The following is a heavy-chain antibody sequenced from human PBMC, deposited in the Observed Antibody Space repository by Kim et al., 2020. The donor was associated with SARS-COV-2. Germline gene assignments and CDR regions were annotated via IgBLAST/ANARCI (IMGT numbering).Heavy chain of an antibody. J-gene: IGHJ4*02. CDR2: INHSGKT. CDR3: ARGLPGY. CDR1: GGSFSDYN. V-gene: IGHV4-34*01. Sequence: SETLSLTCAVYGGSFSDYNWNWVRQSPGKGLEWIGQINHSGKTNYNPSLKSRVTISVDTSKNQFSLKLTSVTAADTAIYYCARGLPGYWGQGALVTVSS.